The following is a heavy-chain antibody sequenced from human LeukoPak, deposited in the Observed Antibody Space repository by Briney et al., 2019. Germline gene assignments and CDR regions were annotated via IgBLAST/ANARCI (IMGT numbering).Heavy chain of an antibody. CDR1: GFTFDDYA. CDR2: ISWNSGSI. CDR3: AKDIIRYDYGDYVAQGHAFDI. Sequence: PGRSLRLSCVASGFTFDDYAMHWVRQAPGKGLEWVSGISWNSGSIGYADSVKGRFTISRDNAKNSLYLQMNSLRAEDTALYYCAKDIIRYDYGDYVAQGHAFDIWGQGTMVTVSS. J-gene: IGHJ3*02. V-gene: IGHV3-9*01. D-gene: IGHD4-17*01.